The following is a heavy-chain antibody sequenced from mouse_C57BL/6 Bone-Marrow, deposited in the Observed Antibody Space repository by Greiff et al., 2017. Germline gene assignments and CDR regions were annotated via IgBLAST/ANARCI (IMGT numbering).Heavy chain of an antibody. J-gene: IGHJ2*01. CDR2: IWSGGST. V-gene: IGHV2-2*01. D-gene: IGHD2-5*01. Sequence: QVQLQQSGPGLVQPSQSLSITCTVSGFSLTSYGVHWVRQSPGKGLEWLGVIWSGGSTDYNAAFISRLSISKDNSKSQVFFKMNSLQADDTAIYYCARNSNYEYFDYWGQGTTLTVSS. CDR3: ARNSNYEYFDY. CDR1: GFSLTSYG.